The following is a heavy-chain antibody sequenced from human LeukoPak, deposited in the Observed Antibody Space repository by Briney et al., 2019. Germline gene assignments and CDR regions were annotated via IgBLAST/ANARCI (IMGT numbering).Heavy chain of an antibody. CDR1: GFTFSDYY. V-gene: IGHV3-11*04. CDR2: ISSSGSTI. J-gene: IGHJ4*02. D-gene: IGHD4-11*01. Sequence: PGGSLRLSCAASGFTFSDYYMSWIRQAPGKGLEWVSYISSSGSTIYYADSVKGRFTISSDNAKNSLYLQMNSLRAEDTAVYYCARQLSDYSPIDYWGQGTLVTVSS. CDR3: ARQLSDYSPIDY.